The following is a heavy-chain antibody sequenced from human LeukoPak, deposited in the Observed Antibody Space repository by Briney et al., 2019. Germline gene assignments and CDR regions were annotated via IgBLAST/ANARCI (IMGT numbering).Heavy chain of an antibody. D-gene: IGHD5-12*01. V-gene: IGHV3-33*08. CDR3: ARDLTDIGDYYFDY. J-gene: IGHJ4*02. Sequence: PGGSLRLSCAASGFTFNNYGMHWVRQAPGKGLEWVAVIWYDGSNKYYADSVKGRFTISRDNSKNTLYLQMNSLRAEDTAVYYCARDLTDIGDYYFDYWGQGTLVTVSS. CDR2: IWYDGSNK. CDR1: GFTFNNYG.